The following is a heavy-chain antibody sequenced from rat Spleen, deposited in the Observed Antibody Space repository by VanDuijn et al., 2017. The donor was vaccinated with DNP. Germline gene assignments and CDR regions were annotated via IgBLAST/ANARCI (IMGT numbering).Heavy chain of an antibody. CDR1: GFTFSNYD. Sequence: EVQLVQSGGGLVQPGRSLKLSCAASGFTFSNYDMAWVRQAPTKGLEWVASISPSGGSTYYRDSVKGRFTISRDNTKSTLYLQMDSLRSEDTATYYCARRGYNSGYGGWFAYWGQGTLVTVSS. J-gene: IGHJ3*01. V-gene: IGHV5-25*01. D-gene: IGHD4-3*01. CDR2: ISPSGGST. CDR3: ARRGYNSGYGGWFAY.